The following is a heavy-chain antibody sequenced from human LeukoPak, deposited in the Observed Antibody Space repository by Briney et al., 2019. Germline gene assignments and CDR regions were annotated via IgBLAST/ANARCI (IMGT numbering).Heavy chain of an antibody. D-gene: IGHD7-27*01. CDR1: GFTFSHYW. J-gene: IGHJ4*02. Sequence: PGGSLRLSCAASGFTFSHYWMTWVRQAPGKGLEWVAIIRPDANDGSYVDSVKGRFTISRDNARSSLYLQLNSLRAEDTAVYFCARADWGSIDYWGQGALVTVSS. CDR2: IRPDANDG. CDR3: ARADWGSIDY. V-gene: IGHV3-7*01.